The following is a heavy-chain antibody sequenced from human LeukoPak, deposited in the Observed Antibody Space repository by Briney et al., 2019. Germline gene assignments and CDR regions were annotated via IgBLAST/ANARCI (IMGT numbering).Heavy chain of an antibody. CDR3: ARNRYGSGSYPDPLYYYGMDV. V-gene: IGHV4-61*05. CDR2: VYYSGST. J-gene: IGHJ6*02. D-gene: IGHD3-10*01. CDR1: GGSISSSSYY. Sequence: SETLSLTCTVSGGSISSSSYYWGWIRQPPGKGLEWVGHVYYSGSTNYNPSLKSRVTILIDTSKNQFSLKLSSVTAADTAVYYCARNRYGSGSYPDPLYYYGMDVWGQGTTVTVSS.